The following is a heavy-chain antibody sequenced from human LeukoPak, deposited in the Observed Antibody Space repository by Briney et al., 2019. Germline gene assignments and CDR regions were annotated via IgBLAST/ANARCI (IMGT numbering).Heavy chain of an antibody. V-gene: IGHV4-34*01. D-gene: IGHD3-22*01. J-gene: IGHJ4*02. Sequence: PSETLSLTCAVYGGSFSGYYWSWIRQPPGKGLEWIGEINHSGSTNYNPSLKSRVTISVDTSKNQFSLKLSSVTAADTAVYHCARRGYYDSSGSYFDYWGQGTLVTVSS. CDR1: GGSFSGYY. CDR3: ARRGYYDSSGSYFDY. CDR2: INHSGST.